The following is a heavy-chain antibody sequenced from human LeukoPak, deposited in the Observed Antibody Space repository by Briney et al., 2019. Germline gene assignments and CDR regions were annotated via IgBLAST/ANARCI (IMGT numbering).Heavy chain of an antibody. CDR3: ARGGYYYDSSGYYDY. J-gene: IGHJ4*02. Sequence: GGSLRLSCAASGFIFTSYWMSWVRQAPGKGLEWVANIKQDGSEKYYVDSVKGRFTISRDNAKNSLYLQMNSLRAEDTAVYYCARGGYYYDSSGYYDYWGQGTLLTVSS. CDR2: IKQDGSEK. V-gene: IGHV3-7*01. D-gene: IGHD3-22*01. CDR1: GFIFTSYW.